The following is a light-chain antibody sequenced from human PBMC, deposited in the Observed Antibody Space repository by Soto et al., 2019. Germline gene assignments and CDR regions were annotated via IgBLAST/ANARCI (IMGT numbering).Light chain of an antibody. CDR2: AAS. Sequence: DIQMTQSPSSLSASVGDRVTITCRASQSISNYLNWYQQKPGKAPKLLIYAASRLQSGVPSRFSGSGSGTDFTITISSLQPEDFATYYCQQSYRSLILTFVPGTKVDI. V-gene: IGKV1-39*01. CDR3: QQSYRSLILT. CDR1: QSISNY. J-gene: IGKJ3*01.